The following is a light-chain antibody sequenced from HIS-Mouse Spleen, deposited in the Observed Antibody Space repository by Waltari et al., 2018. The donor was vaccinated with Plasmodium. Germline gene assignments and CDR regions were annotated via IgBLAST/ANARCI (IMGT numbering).Light chain of an antibody. CDR2: GAS. CDR1: QSVSSSY. J-gene: IGKJ4*01. CDR3: QQYGSSPRLT. V-gene: IGKV3-20*01. Sequence: IVLTQSPGTLSLSPGERATLSCRASQSVSSSYLAWYQQTPGQAPRLLIYGASSRATGIPDRFSGSGSGTDFTLTISRLEPEDFAVYYCQQYGSSPRLTFGGGTKVEIK.